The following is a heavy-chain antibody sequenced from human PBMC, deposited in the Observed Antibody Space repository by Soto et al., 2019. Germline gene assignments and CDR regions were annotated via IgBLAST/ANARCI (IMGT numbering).Heavy chain of an antibody. V-gene: IGHV3-30-3*01. J-gene: IGHJ4*02. Sequence: GGSLGLSGAASGFSFSISPMNWVRQAPGKGPEWVALISYDGTNKFYADSVKGRFTISRDNSKSTLYLQVDSLRPEDAAVYYCARDPKTSGGQHWAFNYFDSWGQGTLATVS. CDR3: ARDPKTSGGQHWAFNYFDS. CDR2: ISYDGTNK. D-gene: IGHD7-27*01. CDR1: GFSFSISP.